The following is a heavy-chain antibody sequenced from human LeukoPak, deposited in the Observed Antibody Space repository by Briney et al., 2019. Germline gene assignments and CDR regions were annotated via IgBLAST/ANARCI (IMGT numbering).Heavy chain of an antibody. V-gene: IGHV3-23*01. CDR2: ISGSGGST. D-gene: IGHD3-10*01. CDR3: AKAGWLVPDGSGSYYTPHPFDY. J-gene: IGHJ4*02. CDR1: GFTFSSYA. Sequence: AGGSLRLSCAASGFTFSSYAMSWVRQAPGKGLEWVSAISGSGGSTYYADSVKGRFTISRDNSKNTLYLQMNSLRAEDTAVYYCAKAGWLVPDGSGSYYTPHPFDYWGQGTLVTVSS.